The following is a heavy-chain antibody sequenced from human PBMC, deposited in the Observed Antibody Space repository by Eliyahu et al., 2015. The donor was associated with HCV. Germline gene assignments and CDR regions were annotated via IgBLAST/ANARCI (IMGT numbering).Heavy chain of an antibody. CDR3: ARLPAPDYYYGMDV. V-gene: IGHV3-7*01. Sequence: EVQLVESGGGLVQPGGSLXLSXXAXGFXFSSYWMXWVRQAPGKGLEWVANIKQDGSEKYYVDSVKGRFTISRDNAKNSLYLQMNSLRAEDTAVYYCARLPAPDYYYGMDVWGQGTTVTVSS. J-gene: IGHJ6*02. CDR2: IKQDGSEK. D-gene: IGHD2-2*01. CDR1: GFXFSSYW.